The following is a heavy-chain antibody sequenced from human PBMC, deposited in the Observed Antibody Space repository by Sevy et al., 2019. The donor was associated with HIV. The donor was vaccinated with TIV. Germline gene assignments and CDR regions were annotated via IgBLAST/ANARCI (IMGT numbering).Heavy chain of an antibody. D-gene: IGHD3-22*01. J-gene: IGHJ4*02. Sequence: ASVKVSCKASGYTFTAYPMGWVRQAPGQGLEWMGWISTYSGETRDAQKFQGRATMTTDTSTSTAYLELRSLRSDDTAVYYCARDSDGSGHYYADYFDYWGQGALVTVSS. CDR1: GYTFTAYP. CDR3: ARDSDGSGHYYADYFDY. CDR2: ISTYSGET. V-gene: IGHV1-18*01.